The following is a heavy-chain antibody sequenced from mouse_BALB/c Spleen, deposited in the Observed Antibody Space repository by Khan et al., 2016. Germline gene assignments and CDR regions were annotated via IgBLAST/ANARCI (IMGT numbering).Heavy chain of an antibody. D-gene: IGHD2-4*01. CDR1: GYIFTYSS. J-gene: IGHJ2*01. CDR2: ITTETGEP. V-gene: IGHV9-2-1*01. CDR3: TLYDYEYFFDF. Sequence: QIQLVQSGPELKKPGETVKISCKASGYIFTYSSLHWVKQAPEKGLEWMGWITTETGEPTYADDFEGRFALSLETSASTAYLQNSNLENEDTATYFCTLYDYEYFFDFGGQGSTLTVSS.